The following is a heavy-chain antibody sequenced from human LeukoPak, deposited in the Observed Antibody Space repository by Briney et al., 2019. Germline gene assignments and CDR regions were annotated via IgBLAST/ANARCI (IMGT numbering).Heavy chain of an antibody. CDR3: AGGGSGWHYFDY. Sequence: SETLSLTCTVSGGSIRSYYWSWIRQPPGKGLEWIGYIYYSGSTNYNPSLKSRVTISVDTSKNQFSLNLNSVTAADTAVYYCAGGGSGWHYFDYWGQGTLVTVSS. D-gene: IGHD6-19*01. CDR2: IYYSGST. CDR1: GGSIRSYY. V-gene: IGHV4-59*01. J-gene: IGHJ4*02.